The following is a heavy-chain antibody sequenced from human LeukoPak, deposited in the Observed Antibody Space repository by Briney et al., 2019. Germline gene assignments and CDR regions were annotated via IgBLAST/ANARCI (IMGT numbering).Heavy chain of an antibody. CDR2: ISYDGSNK. CDR3: ARESPGELLLY. CDR1: GFTFSSYA. D-gene: IGHD3-10*01. Sequence: GGSLRLSCAASGFTFSSYAMHWVRQAPGKGLEWVAVISYDGSNKYYADSVKGRFTISRDNSKNTLYLQMNSLRAEDTAVYYCARESPGELLLYWGQGTLVTVSS. J-gene: IGHJ4*02. V-gene: IGHV3-30*04.